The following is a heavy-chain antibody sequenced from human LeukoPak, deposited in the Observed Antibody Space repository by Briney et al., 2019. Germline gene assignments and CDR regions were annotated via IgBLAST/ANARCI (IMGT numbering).Heavy chain of an antibody. CDR1: GFTVSSNF. CDR3: ARDRDYGGLDY. J-gene: IGHJ4*02. CDR2: IYSIGTT. Sequence: GGSLRLSCAVSGFTVSSNFMSWVRQAPGKGLEWVSVIYSIGTTYYADSVRGRFTISRDNSKDTLYLQMNNLRAEDTAVYYCARDRDYGGLDYWGQGTLVTVSS. D-gene: IGHD4/OR15-4a*01. V-gene: IGHV3-53*01.